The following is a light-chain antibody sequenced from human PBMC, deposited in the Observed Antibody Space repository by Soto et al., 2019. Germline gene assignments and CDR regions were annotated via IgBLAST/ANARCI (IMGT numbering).Light chain of an antibody. CDR2: EVN. CDR3: SSHGGNSPYV. Sequence: QSVLTQPPSASGSPGQSVAISCTGTTSDIGGYDYVSWYQQHPGKAPKLMIYEVNKRPSGVPDRFSGSKSGNTASLTVSGLQAEDEADSYCSSHGGNSPYVFGTGTKVTVL. CDR1: TSDIGGYDY. J-gene: IGLJ1*01. V-gene: IGLV2-8*01.